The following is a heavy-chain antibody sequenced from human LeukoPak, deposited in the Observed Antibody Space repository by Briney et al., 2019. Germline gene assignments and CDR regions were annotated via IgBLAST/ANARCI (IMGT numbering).Heavy chain of an antibody. CDR2: ISHDGSNK. Sequence: PGGSLRLSCAASGFTFSSYAMHWVRQAPGKGLEWVAVISHDGSNKYYADSVKGRFTISRDNSKNTLYLQMNSLRAEDTAVYYCARDLLDSSDAFDIWGQGTMVTVSS. D-gene: IGHD3-9*01. CDR3: ARDLLDSSDAFDI. V-gene: IGHV3-30-3*01. CDR1: GFTFSSYA. J-gene: IGHJ3*02.